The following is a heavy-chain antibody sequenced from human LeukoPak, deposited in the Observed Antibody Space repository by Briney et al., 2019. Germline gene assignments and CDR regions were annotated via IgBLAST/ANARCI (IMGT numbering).Heavy chain of an antibody. J-gene: IGHJ4*02. D-gene: IGHD3-16*01. CDR2: INPSGGNT. V-gene: IGHV1-46*01. CDR1: GYTFTSYY. Sequence: ASVKVSCKASGYTFTSYYMHWVRQAPGQGLEWMGIINPSGGNTSYAQKFQGRVTMTRDTSTSTVYMELSSLRSEDTAVYYCARVGGEGYFDYWGQGTLVTVSS. CDR3: ARVGGEGYFDY.